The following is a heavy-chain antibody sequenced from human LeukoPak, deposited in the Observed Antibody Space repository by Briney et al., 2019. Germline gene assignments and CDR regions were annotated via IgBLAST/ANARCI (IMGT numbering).Heavy chain of an antibody. D-gene: IGHD3-10*01. Sequence: GESLKISCKASGYRFTNYWIGWLRQMPGKGLEWMGATYPGDSDTRYSPSFEDQVTISADKSINTAYLQWSSLKASDTALYYCVRHGGPGSYYYYYYGMDVWGQGTTVTVSS. CDR3: VRHGGPGSYYYYYYGMDV. CDR2: TYPGDSDT. V-gene: IGHV5-51*01. CDR1: GYRFTNYW. J-gene: IGHJ6*02.